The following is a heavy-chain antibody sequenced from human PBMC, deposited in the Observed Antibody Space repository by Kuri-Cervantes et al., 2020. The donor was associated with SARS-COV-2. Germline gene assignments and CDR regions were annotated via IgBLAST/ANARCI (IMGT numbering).Heavy chain of an antibody. J-gene: IGHJ4*02. CDR1: GGTFSSYA. V-gene: IGHV1-69*05. D-gene: IGHD6-6*01. CDR3: AVEYSSSSGHQGDDY. Sequence: SVKVSCKASGGTFSSYAISWVRQAPGQGLEWMGGIIPIFGTANYAQKFQGRVMITTDESTSTAYMELSRLRSDDTAVYYCAVEYSSSSGHQGDDYWGQGTLVTVSS. CDR2: IIPIFGTA.